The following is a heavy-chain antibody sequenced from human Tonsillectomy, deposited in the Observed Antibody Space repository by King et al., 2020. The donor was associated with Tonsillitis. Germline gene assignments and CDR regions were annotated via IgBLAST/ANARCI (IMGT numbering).Heavy chain of an antibody. Sequence: VQLVESGGGVVQPGRSLRLSCAVSGFTFSSHGMHWVRQAPGKGLQWVAGIWYDGSNKYYADSVKGRFTISRDNSKSTLYLQMNSLRAEDTAVYYCARELFYYDSSGSYSQNWIDPWGQGTLVPVSS. D-gene: IGHD3-22*01. CDR3: ARELFYYDSSGSYSQNWIDP. CDR1: GFTFSSHG. J-gene: IGHJ5*02. V-gene: IGHV3-33*01. CDR2: IWYDGSNK.